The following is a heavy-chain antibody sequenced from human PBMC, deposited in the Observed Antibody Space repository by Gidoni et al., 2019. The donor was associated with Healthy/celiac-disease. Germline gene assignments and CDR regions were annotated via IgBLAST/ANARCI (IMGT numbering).Heavy chain of an antibody. CDR2: ISSSSSYI. Sequence: EVQLVESGGGLARLGGSLRLPCAASGFTSSGYSMTWVRQAPGKGLEWVSSISSSSSYIYYADSVKGRFTISRDNAKNSLYLQMNSLRAEDTAVYYCAREYSSSFIYYYGMDVWGQGTTVTVSS. J-gene: IGHJ6*02. CDR1: GFTSSGYS. D-gene: IGHD6-6*01. V-gene: IGHV3-21*01. CDR3: AREYSSSFIYYYGMDV.